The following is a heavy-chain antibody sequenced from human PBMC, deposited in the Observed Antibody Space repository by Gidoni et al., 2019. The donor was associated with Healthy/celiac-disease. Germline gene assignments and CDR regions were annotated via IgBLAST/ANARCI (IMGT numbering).Heavy chain of an antibody. V-gene: IGHV1-46*01. J-gene: IGHJ6*02. D-gene: IGHD5-18*01. Sequence: QVQLVQSGAEVKKPGASVKVSCKASGYIFTSYYRHWVRQAPGQGLEWMGIINPSGGSTSYAQKFQGRVTMTRDTSTSTVYMELSSLRSEDTAVYYCARDPGPQLWYYYYYYGMDVWGQGTTVTVSS. CDR1: GYIFTSYY. CDR3: ARDPGPQLWYYYYYYGMDV. CDR2: INPSGGST.